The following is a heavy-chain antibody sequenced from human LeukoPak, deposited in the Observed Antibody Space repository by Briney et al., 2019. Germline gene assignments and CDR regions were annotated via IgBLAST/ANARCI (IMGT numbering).Heavy chain of an antibody. CDR2: IKSDGKT. J-gene: IGHJ1*01. Sequence: GGSLRLSCAASGFTFSSYWMHWVRQAPGKGLVWASRIKSDGKTNYADSVKGRFTISRDNAKNTVSLQMNSLRAEDTGVYYCAKAPSEMSGYYPEYFRHWGQGTLVTVSS. CDR1: GFTFSSYW. CDR3: AKAPSEMSGYYPEYFRH. V-gene: IGHV3-74*01. D-gene: IGHD3-22*01.